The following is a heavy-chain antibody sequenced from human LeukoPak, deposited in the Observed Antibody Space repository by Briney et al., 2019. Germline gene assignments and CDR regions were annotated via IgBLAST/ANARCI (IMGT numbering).Heavy chain of an antibody. V-gene: IGHV1-8*03. CDR2: MNPNSGNT. D-gene: IGHD5-18*01. J-gene: IGHJ5*02. Sequence: AASVKVSCKASGYTFTSYDINWVRQATGQGLEWMGWMNPNSGNTGYAQKFQGRVTITRNTSISTAYMELSSLRSEDTAVYYCARDWSYVDTAMVSYNWFDPWGQGTLVTVSS. CDR1: GYTFTSYD. CDR3: ARDWSYVDTAMVSYNWFDP.